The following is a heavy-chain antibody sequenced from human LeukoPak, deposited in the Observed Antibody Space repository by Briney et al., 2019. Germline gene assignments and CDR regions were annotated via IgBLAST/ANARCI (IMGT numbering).Heavy chain of an antibody. J-gene: IGHJ4*02. CDR1: GFTFSSYA. CDR3: AKDGTYYYGSGNFDY. Sequence: GGSLRLSCAASGFTFSSYAMSWVRQAPGKGLEWVSAISGSGGSTYYADSVKGRFTISRDNSKNTLYLQINSLRAGDTAVYYCAKDGTYYYGSGNFDYWGQGTLVTVSS. D-gene: IGHD3-10*01. V-gene: IGHV3-23*01. CDR2: ISGSGGST.